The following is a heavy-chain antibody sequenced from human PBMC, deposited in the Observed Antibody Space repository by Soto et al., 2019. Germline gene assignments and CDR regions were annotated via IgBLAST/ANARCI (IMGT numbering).Heavy chain of an antibody. CDR2: ISGYSGNT. CDR3: ARETDV. J-gene: IGHJ6*02. CDR1: GYTFASSG. Sequence: QVQLVQSGAEVKRPGASVKVSCQASGYTFASSGINWVRQAPGPGIEWMGWISGYSGNTNYAQKFQGRVIMTTDTSKSTAYMERRSLRADDTAVYYCARETDVWGQGTTVTVSS. V-gene: IGHV1-18*04.